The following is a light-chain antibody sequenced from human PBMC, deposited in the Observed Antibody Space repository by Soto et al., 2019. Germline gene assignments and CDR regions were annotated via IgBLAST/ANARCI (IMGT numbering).Light chain of an antibody. CDR3: QQYNNWPLP. CDR2: GAS. CDR1: QSVSSN. V-gene: IGKV3-15*01. J-gene: IGKJ4*01. Sequence: EIVMTQSPATRSVSPGERASLPCRASQSVSSNLAWYQQKPGQAPRLLIYGASTRATGIPARFSGSGSGTEFTLTISSLQSEDFAVYYCQQYNNWPLPFGGGTKVEIK.